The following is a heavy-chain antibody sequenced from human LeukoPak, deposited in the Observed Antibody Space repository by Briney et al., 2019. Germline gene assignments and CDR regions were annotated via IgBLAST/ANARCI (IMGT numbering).Heavy chain of an antibody. V-gene: IGHV3-23*01. CDR2: ISASAAST. CDR1: GLTFSSYA. Sequence: GGSLRLSCAASGLTFSSYAMSWFRQAPGKGLEWVSLISASAASTDYADSVKGRFTISRDNAKNSLYLQMNSLKVEDTAVYYCARDGAPDAHCSSTSCAIRWGQGTLVTVSS. D-gene: IGHD2-2*01. CDR3: ARDGAPDAHCSSTSCAIR. J-gene: IGHJ4*02.